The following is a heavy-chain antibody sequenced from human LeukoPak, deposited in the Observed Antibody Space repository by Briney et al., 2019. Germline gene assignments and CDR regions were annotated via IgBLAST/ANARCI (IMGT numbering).Heavy chain of an antibody. V-gene: IGHV4-4*07. D-gene: IGHD5-12*01. J-gene: IGHJ4*02. CDR2: IYTSGST. CDR3: ARAGGSGYDQNFDY. Sequence: SETLSLTCTVSGGSISSYYWSWIRQPAGKGLGWIGRIYTSGSTNYNPSLKSRVTMSVDTSKNQFSLKLSAVTAADTAVYYCARAGGSGYDQNFDYWGQGTLVTVSS. CDR1: GGSISSYY.